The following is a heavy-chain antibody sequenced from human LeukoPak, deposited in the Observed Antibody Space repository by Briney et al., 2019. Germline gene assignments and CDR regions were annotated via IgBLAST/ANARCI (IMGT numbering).Heavy chain of an antibody. J-gene: IGHJ4*02. D-gene: IGHD4-17*01. Sequence: AETLSLTCTVSGGFISSYYMRWIRQPPGKGLEWIGYIYYSGLTNYNPSLKSRVTISVDTSKNQFSLKLSSGTAADTAVYYCAGQANYGDYDYFDYWGQGTLVTVSS. CDR1: GGFISSYY. CDR3: AGQANYGDYDYFDY. CDR2: IYYSGLT. V-gene: IGHV4-59*08.